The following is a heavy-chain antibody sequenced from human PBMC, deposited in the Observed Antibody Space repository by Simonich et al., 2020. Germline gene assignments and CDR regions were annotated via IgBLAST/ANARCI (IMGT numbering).Heavy chain of an antibody. CDR3: ARDSYSSWYFDL. J-gene: IGHJ2*01. CDR2: INPNSGGT. V-gene: IGHV1-2*02. D-gene: IGHD6-13*01. CDR1: GYTFTGYY. Sequence: QVQLVQSGAEVKKPGASVKVSCKASGYTFTGYYMHWVRQAPGQGLEWRGWINPNSGGTNYAQTFQGRVTMTRDTSISTAYMELSRLRSDDTAVYYCARDSYSSWYFDLWGRGTLVTVSS.